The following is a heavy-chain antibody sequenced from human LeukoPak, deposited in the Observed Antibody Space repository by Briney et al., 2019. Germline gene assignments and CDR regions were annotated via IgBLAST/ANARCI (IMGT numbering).Heavy chain of an antibody. CDR2: INPNSGGT. J-gene: IGHJ5*02. V-gene: IGHV1-2*02. Sequence: ASVKVSCKASGYTFTGYYVHWVRQAPGQGLEWMGWINPNSGGTNYAQKFQGRVTMTRDTSISTAYMELSRLRSDDTAVYYCATEVVVVAATDLDAVVGWFDPWGQGTLVTVSS. CDR3: ATEVVVVAATDLDAVVGWFDP. CDR1: GYTFTGYY. D-gene: IGHD2-15*01.